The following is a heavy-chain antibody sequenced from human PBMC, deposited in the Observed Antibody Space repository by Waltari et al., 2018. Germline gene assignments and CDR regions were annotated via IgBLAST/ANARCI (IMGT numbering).Heavy chain of an antibody. V-gene: IGHV1-2*06. J-gene: IGHJ4*02. CDR3: ARGWADYYDSNGPFDF. CDR2: INPHSGAT. D-gene: IGHD3-22*01. CDR1: VYTFSDYY. Sequence: QVQLVQSGAEVKKPGASIKVSCKASVYTFSDYYIHWVRQAPGHGLEWMGRINPHSGATNSLGKFQVRVTMTRDTSISTACRELTSLTSDDTAIYYCARGWADYYDSNGPFDFWGQGTLVSVS.